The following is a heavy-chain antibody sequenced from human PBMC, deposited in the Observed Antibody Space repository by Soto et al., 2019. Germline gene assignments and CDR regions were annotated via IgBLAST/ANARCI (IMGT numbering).Heavy chain of an antibody. CDR2: MNPNSGNT. V-gene: IGHV1-8*01. CDR3: ARGLGKDFCSGYPQPDAFDI. J-gene: IGHJ3*02. Sequence: ASVKVSCKASGYTFTSYDINWVRQATGQGLEWMGWMNPNSGNTGYAQKFQGRVTMTRNTSISTAYMELSSLRSEDTAVYYCARGLGKDFCSGYPQPDAFDIWGQGTMVTVSS. D-gene: IGHD3-3*01. CDR1: GYTFTSYD.